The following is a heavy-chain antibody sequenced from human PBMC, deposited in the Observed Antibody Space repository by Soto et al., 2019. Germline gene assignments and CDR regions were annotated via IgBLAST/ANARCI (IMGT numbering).Heavy chain of an antibody. CDR3: AREIIAVSGAIRWFDP. CDR2: INGDGNSI. D-gene: IGHD6-19*01. CDR1: GFTFSSHW. Sequence: EVQLVESGGGLVQPGGSLRLSCAASGFTFSSHWMHWVRQAPGKGPVWVSRINGDGNSISYADFVKGRFTISRDNAKNTLYLQMNSLRGEDTAVYFCAREIIAVSGAIRWFDPWGQGTLVTVSS. V-gene: IGHV3-74*01. J-gene: IGHJ5*02.